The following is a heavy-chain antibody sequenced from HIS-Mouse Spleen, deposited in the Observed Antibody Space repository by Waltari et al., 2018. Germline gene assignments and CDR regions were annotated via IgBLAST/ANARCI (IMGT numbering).Heavy chain of an antibody. V-gene: IGHV4-39*07. Sequence: QLQLQESGPGLVKPSETLSLTCTVSGGSISSSSSYWGWIRQPPGKGLEWIGSIYYSESTYYNPSLKSRVTISVDTSKNQFSLKLSSVTAADTAVYYCAREIPYSSSWYDWYFDLWGRGTLVTVSS. CDR3: AREIPYSSSWYDWYFDL. CDR2: IYYSEST. CDR1: GGSISSSSSY. J-gene: IGHJ2*01. D-gene: IGHD6-13*01.